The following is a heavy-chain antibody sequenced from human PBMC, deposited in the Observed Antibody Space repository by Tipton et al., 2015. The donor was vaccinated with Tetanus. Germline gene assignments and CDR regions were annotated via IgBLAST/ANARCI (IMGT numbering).Heavy chain of an antibody. CDR2: IYQTDST. V-gene: IGHV4-30-2*01. CDR1: GGLITTGGYS. Sequence: GLVKPSETLSLICTVSGGLITTGGYSWGWIRQPPGQGLEWLGYIYQTDSTYYNPSVRSRLTLSLQRSKNQVSLKLSSVTAADSAVYYCVRGRGLGAYSFGFEYWGQGALVTVSS. D-gene: IGHD5-12*01. J-gene: IGHJ4*02. CDR3: VRGRGLGAYSFGFEY.